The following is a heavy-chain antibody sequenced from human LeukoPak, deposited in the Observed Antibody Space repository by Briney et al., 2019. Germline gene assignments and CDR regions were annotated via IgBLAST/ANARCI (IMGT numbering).Heavy chain of an antibody. Sequence: PGGSLRLSCAASGFTFSSYGMHWVRQAPGKGPEWVAFIRYDGSNKYYADSVKGRFTISRDNSKNTLYLQMNSLRAEDTAVYYCAKDRDYGDYYYFDYWGQGTLVTVSS. CDR2: IRYDGSNK. CDR3: AKDRDYGDYYYFDY. V-gene: IGHV3-30*02. D-gene: IGHD4-17*01. CDR1: GFTFSSYG. J-gene: IGHJ4*02.